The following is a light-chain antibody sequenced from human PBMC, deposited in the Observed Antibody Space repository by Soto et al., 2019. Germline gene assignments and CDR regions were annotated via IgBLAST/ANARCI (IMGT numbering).Light chain of an antibody. CDR2: DAS. J-gene: IGKJ2*01. Sequence: EIVLTQSPATLSLSPGERATLSCRASQSVSSYLAWYQQKPGQAPRLLIYDASNRATGIPARFSGSGSGTDFTPTISSLGPEDFAVYYCQQRSNWPPAFGQGTKLEIK. CDR3: QQRSNWPPA. V-gene: IGKV3-11*01. CDR1: QSVSSY.